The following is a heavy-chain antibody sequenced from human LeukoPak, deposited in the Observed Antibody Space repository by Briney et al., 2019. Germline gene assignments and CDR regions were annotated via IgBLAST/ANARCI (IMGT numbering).Heavy chain of an antibody. CDR1: AFTFTSHA. CDR3: AKAYSGYDRFDY. V-gene: IGHV3-23*01. CDR2: ISASGGGT. J-gene: IGHJ4*02. D-gene: IGHD5-12*01. Sequence: GGSLSPSCPATAFTFTSHAMGWVRQAPGKGREWVSAISASGGGTYYADSVKGRFSISRDNSKNTLYLQMNSLRAEDTAVYYCAKAYSGYDRFDYWGQGTLVTVSS.